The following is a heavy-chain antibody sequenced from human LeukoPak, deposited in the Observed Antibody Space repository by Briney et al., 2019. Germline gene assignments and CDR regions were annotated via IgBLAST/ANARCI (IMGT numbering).Heavy chain of an antibody. J-gene: IGHJ3*02. V-gene: IGHV4-39*01. CDR3: ARHFDNGDYKKTFDI. CDR1: GGSISRNTYY. CDR2: IHYTGRA. Sequence: PSETLSLTCSVFGGSISRNTYYWVWIRQPPGKGLECIASIHYTGRAYYNPSLKSRATISADTSKNRFSLHLRTVTAADTAVYYCARHFDNGDYKKTFDIWGQGTMVTVSS. D-gene: IGHD4-17*01.